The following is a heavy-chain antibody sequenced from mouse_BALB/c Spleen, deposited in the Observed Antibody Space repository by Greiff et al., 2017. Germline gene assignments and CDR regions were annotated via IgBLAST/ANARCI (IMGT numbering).Heavy chain of an antibody. CDR2: INSNGGST. D-gene: IGHD4-1*01. Sequence: EVMLVESGGGLVQPGGSLKLSCAASGFTFSSYGMSWVRQTPDKRLELVATINSNGGSTYYPDSVKGRFTISRDNAKNTLYLQMSSLKSEDTAMYYCARGVGRTGYWGQGTTLTVSS. J-gene: IGHJ2*01. CDR1: GFTFSSYG. V-gene: IGHV5-6-3*01. CDR3: ARGVGRTGY.